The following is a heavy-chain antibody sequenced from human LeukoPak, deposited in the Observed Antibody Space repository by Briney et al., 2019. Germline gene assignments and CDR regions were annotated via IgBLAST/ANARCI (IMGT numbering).Heavy chain of an antibody. J-gene: IGHJ4*02. CDR3: TMLGYCRGGSCYLQRN. CDR2: IRSKANNYAT. Sequence: AGGSLTLTCAASGFTFSGSAVHWVRQASGKGLEWVGRIRSKANNYATTYAASVKGRFTISRDDSKNTAYLQMNSLKTEDTAVYYCTMLGYCRGGSCYLQRNWGQGTLVTVSS. CDR1: GFTFSGSA. V-gene: IGHV3-73*01. D-gene: IGHD2-15*01.